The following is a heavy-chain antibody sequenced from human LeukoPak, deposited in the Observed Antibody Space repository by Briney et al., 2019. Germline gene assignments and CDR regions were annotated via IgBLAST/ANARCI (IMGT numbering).Heavy chain of an antibody. D-gene: IGHD6-19*01. CDR1: GFTLSSYA. J-gene: IGHJ4*02. V-gene: IGHV3-30-3*01. CDR3: ARVPSGSGRYYDY. Sequence: GGSLRLSCAASGFTLSSYAMHWVRQAPGKGLEWVAVISYDGSNKYYADSVKGRFTISRDNSKNTLYLQMNSLRAEDTAVYYCARVPSGSGRYYDYWGQGTLVTVSS. CDR2: ISYDGSNK.